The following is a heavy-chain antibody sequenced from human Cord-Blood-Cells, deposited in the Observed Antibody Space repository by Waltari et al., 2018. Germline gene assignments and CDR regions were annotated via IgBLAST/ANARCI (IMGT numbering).Heavy chain of an antibody. D-gene: IGHD1-1*01. J-gene: IGHJ4*02. CDR3: ARGVNSVHTFETGIDY. CDR2: IYYSGST. Sequence: QVQLQESGPGLVKPSETLSLTCTVSGGSISSYYWSWIRQPPGKGLEWIGYIYYSGSTNYNPSLKSRVTISVDTSKNQFSLKLSSVTAADTAVYYCARGVNSVHTFETGIDYWGQGTLVTVSS. V-gene: IGHV4-59*01. CDR1: GGSISSYY.